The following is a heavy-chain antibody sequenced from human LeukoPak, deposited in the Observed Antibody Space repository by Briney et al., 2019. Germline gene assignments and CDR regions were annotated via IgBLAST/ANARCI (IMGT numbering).Heavy chain of an antibody. CDR2: ISYEGSNE. Sequence: GGSLRLSCAASGFTLSIYGMHGVPPAPGKGLGGGAVISYEGSNEYYADSVKGRFTIYRDNSKTTLYLQMNSLRAEDTAVYYCATYYYDSSGSPFDYWGQGTLVTVSS. V-gene: IGHV3-30*03. D-gene: IGHD3-22*01. CDR1: GFTLSIYG. J-gene: IGHJ4*02. CDR3: ATYYYDSSGSPFDY.